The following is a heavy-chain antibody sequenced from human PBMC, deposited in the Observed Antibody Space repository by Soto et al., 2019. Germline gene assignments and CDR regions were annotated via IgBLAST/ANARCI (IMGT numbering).Heavy chain of an antibody. CDR3: ESGAYNGPAYHIDV. CDR1: GYTFSGYD. CDR2: IIPSSGSA. D-gene: IGHD3-10*01. Sequence: ASVKVSCKASGYTFSGYDIHWVRQAPGQGLEWMGRIIPSSGSANFAQRFQGRVSITTDTSITTAYMELRRLKSDDTAVSYFESGAYNGPAYHIDVWGQVTTVTVSS. V-gene: IGHV1-2*02. J-gene: IGHJ6*02.